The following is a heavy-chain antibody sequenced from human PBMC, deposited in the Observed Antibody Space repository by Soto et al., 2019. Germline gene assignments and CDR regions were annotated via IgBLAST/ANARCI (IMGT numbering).Heavy chain of an antibody. J-gene: IGHJ2*01. CDR2: IYYSGGT. CDR3: ARQGPYYDQIWYFDL. Sequence: SWTLSLTCTVSGGSISSYYWSWIRQPPGEGLEWIGRIYYSGGTYYNPSLKSRGNISLDKSQNQVSPKPGSVVAPDPAVYYCARQGPYYDQIWYFDLWGRGTLVTVSS. D-gene: IGHD3-3*01. CDR1: GGSISSYY. V-gene: IGHV4-59*05.